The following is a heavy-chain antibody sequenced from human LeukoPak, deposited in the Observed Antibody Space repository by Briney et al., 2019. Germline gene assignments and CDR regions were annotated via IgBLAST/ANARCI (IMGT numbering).Heavy chain of an antibody. CDR2: IRRKAYSEAT. V-gene: IGHV3-49*03. D-gene: IGHD2-21*02. Sequence: GGSLRLSCTASGFTFGDYAMSWFRQAPGKGLGWVGFIRRKAYSEATQYAASVKGRFTISRDDSKSIAYLQMNSLKTEDTAVYYCTRSDYDSGGDDAFDIWGQGTMVTVSS. J-gene: IGHJ3*02. CDR1: GFTFGDYA. CDR3: TRSDYDSGGDDAFDI.